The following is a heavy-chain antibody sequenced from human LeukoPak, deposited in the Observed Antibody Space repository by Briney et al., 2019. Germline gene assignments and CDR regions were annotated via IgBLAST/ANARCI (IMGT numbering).Heavy chain of an antibody. CDR3: AKDPRSIVAPGNWFDP. CDR2: ITNSGGST. J-gene: IGHJ5*02. V-gene: IGHV3-23*01. CDR1: GFTFSSYA. Sequence: GGSLRLSCAASGFTFSSYAMSWVRQAPGKGLEWVATITNSGGSTYYGDSVKGRFTISRDNSKNTLYLQTNSLRADDTAVYYCAKDPRSIVAPGNWFDPWGQGTLVTVSS. D-gene: IGHD6-13*01.